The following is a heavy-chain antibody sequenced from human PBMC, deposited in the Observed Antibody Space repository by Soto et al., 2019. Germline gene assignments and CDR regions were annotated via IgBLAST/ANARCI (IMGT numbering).Heavy chain of an antibody. Sequence: EVRLVETGGDLIQPGGSLRLSCAASGFIVSGNYMSWVRQAPGKGLECVSVIYSGGSTYYADSVKGRFTISRDNSKNTLYLQMTSLRADDTAVYYCARDGGLAEDGMDVWGQGTTVTVSS. V-gene: IGHV3-53*02. D-gene: IGHD3-10*01. J-gene: IGHJ6*02. CDR3: ARDGGLAEDGMDV. CDR1: GFIVSGNY. CDR2: IYSGGST.